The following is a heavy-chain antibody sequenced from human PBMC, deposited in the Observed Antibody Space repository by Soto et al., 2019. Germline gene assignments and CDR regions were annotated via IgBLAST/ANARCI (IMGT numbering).Heavy chain of an antibody. V-gene: IGHV1-18*01. CDR2: ISAYNGNT. Sequence: GRVACEASGYTFTSYGNSWVRQAPGQGLEWMGWISAYNGNTNYAQKLQGRVTMTTDTSTSTAYMELRSLRSDDTAVYYCARDTHESPTYCGGDGYFHYWGPGTLVIVTS. CDR3: ARDTHESPTYCGGDGYFHY. J-gene: IGHJ4*02. CDR1: GYTFTSYG. D-gene: IGHD2-21*02.